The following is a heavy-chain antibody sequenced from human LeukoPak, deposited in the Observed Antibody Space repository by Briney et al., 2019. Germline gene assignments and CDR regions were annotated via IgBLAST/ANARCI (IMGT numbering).Heavy chain of an antibody. V-gene: IGHV4-61*09. J-gene: IGHJ3*02. CDR3: TRDGKRVNFSDAFDI. CDR2: MSISGTI. D-gene: IGHD3-10*01. Sequence: LSLTCTFPGGSISTGNYFWSWIRPPAGKGVEWIGQMSISGTINYNPSLKRRVTISIEKSEKKISLKVFSVTAADTAVYYCTRDGKRVNFSDAFDILGQGTMVTVSS. CDR1: GGSISTGNYF.